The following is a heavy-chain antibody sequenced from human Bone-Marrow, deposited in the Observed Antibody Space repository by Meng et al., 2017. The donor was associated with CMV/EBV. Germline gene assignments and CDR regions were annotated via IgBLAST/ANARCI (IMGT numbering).Heavy chain of an antibody. CDR1: GYTFTGYY. J-gene: IGHJ5*02. D-gene: IGHD1-7*01. Sequence: ASVKVSCKASGYTFTGYYMHWVRQAPGQGLEWMGWINPNSGGTNYAQKFQGRVTMTRDTSISTAYMELSRLRSDDTAIYYCSRDQLTGTTSGFDPWGQGTLVTVSS. CDR3: SRDQLTGTTSGFDP. CDR2: INPNSGGT. V-gene: IGHV1-2*02.